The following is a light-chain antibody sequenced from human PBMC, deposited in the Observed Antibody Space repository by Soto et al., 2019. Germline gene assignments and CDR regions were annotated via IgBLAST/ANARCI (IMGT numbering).Light chain of an antibody. J-gene: IGKJ4*01. Sequence: VLTQSPCTLSLSPGERATISCRASQSISSSSLAWYQQKPGQAPRLLIYGGSSRATGIPDRFSGGGSGTDFSLTISRLETEDFSVYYCHQYGSSPLTFGGGTKVDIK. CDR3: HQYGSSPLT. V-gene: IGKV3-20*01. CDR2: GGS. CDR1: QSISSSS.